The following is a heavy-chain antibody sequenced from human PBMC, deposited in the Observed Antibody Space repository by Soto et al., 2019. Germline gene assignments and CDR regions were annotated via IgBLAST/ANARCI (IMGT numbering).Heavy chain of an antibody. CDR3: ATYYYGGNSGPHFDY. D-gene: IGHD3-10*01. J-gene: IGHJ4*02. CDR2: IIPIFGTA. V-gene: IGHV1-69*13. Sequence: GASVKVSCKASGGTFSSNAINWVRQAPGQGLEWMGGIIPIFGTANYAQKFQGRVTVTADESTSTAYMQLSSLRSEDTAVYYCATYYYGGNSGPHFDYWGQGTLVTVSS. CDR1: GGTFSSNA.